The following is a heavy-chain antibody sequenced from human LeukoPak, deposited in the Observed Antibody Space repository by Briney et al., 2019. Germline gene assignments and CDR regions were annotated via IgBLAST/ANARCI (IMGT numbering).Heavy chain of an antibody. CDR1: GFTFSSYG. J-gene: IGHJ4*02. V-gene: IGHV3-30*02. CDR3: AKPETGDYGTFDY. CDR2: IRYDGSNK. D-gene: IGHD4-17*01. Sequence: TGGSLRLSCAASGFTFSSYGIHWVRQAPGKGLEWVAFIRYDGSNKYYADSVKGRFTISRDNSKNTLYLQMNSLRAEDTAVYYCAKPETGDYGTFDYWGQGTLVTVSS.